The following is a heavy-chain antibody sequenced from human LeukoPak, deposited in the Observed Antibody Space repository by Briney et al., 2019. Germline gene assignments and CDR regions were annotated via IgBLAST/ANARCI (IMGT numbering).Heavy chain of an antibody. CDR3: ARDRVYYGAGKVYFFDS. CDR2: ILVVGSKK. J-gene: IGHJ4*02. V-gene: IGHV3-33*01. D-gene: IGHD3-10*01. Sequence: GESLRLSCAASGFSFNYYGMHWVRQAPGKGPEWVALILVVGSKKYYGDSVLGRATISRDNSKNTLYLQLNSLRVEDTAVYYCARDRVYYGAGKVYFFDSWGQGTLVTVFS. CDR1: GFSFNYYG.